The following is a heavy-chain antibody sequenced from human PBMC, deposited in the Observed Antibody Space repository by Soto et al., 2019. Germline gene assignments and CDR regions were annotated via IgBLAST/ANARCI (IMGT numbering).Heavy chain of an antibody. J-gene: IGHJ3*02. CDR2: SYYSGST. Sequence: QVQLQESGPGLVTPSETLSLTCTVSGGSISTYYWTWIRQSPEKGLEWLGNSYYSGSTNYSPSLNSRLTFSLATSKNQFSLQLRSVTAADTAVYYCARASRCVNGACGNVFDIWGRGTKVTVSS. CDR3: ARASRCVNGACGNVFDI. D-gene: IGHD2-8*01. CDR1: GGSISTYY. V-gene: IGHV4-59*08.